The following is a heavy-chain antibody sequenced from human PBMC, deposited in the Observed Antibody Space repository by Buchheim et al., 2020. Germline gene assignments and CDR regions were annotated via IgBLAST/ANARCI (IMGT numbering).Heavy chain of an antibody. Sequence: EVQVSESGGGLIQPGGSLRLSCAASGFTFSAYAMSWVRQAPGKGLEWVSGISGSGATTYYADSVKGRFTISRDNSKTTLHLQMNSLRAEDTAVYYCAKRRRYSSSSVDSWGQGTL. V-gene: IGHV3-23*01. D-gene: IGHD6-6*01. CDR1: GFTFSAYA. CDR2: ISGSGATT. J-gene: IGHJ5*01. CDR3: AKRRRYSSSSVDS.